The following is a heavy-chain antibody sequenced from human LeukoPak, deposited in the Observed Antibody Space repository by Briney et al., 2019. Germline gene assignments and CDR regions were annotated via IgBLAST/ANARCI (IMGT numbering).Heavy chain of an antibody. J-gene: IGHJ4*02. Sequence: SQTLSLTCAIPGDSVSSNSATWNWIRQSPSRGLEWLGRTYYRSKWYTDYAVSVKSRITINPDTSKNQFSLKLSSVTAADTAVYYCARKRSAYSSSWHKMKLDYWGQGTLVTVSS. CDR1: GDSVSSNSAT. CDR2: TYYRSKWYT. CDR3: ARKRSAYSSSWHKMKLDY. V-gene: IGHV6-1*01. D-gene: IGHD6-13*01.